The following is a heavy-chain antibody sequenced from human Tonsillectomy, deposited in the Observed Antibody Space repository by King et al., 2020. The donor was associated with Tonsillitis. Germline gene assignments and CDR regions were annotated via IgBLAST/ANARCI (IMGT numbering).Heavy chain of an antibody. CDR3: ARDVGVGGFDP. CDR2: IYTSGST. Sequence: QLQESGPGLVKPSQTLSLTCTVSGGSISSGSYYWSWIRQPAGKGLEWIGRIYTSGSTNYNPSLKSRVTISVDTSKNQFSLKLSSVTAADTAVYYCARDVGVGGFDPWGQGTLVTVSS. D-gene: IGHD3-16*01. CDR1: GGSISSGSYY. V-gene: IGHV4-61*02. J-gene: IGHJ5*02.